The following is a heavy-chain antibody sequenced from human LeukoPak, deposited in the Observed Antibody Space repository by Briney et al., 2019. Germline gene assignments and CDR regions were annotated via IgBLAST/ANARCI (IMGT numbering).Heavy chain of an antibody. J-gene: IGHJ6*03. CDR1: GFTFSDYY. D-gene: IGHD4-11*01. Sequence: GGSLRLSCAASGFTFSDYYMTWIRQAPGKGLEWVSYISSSGSPIYYADSVKGRFTISRDNAKNSLYLQMNSLRAEDTAVYYCARVFSNYLLHYYYYYMDVWGKGTTVTVSS. CDR3: ARVFSNYLLHYYYYYMDV. V-gene: IGHV3-11*04. CDR2: ISSSGSPI.